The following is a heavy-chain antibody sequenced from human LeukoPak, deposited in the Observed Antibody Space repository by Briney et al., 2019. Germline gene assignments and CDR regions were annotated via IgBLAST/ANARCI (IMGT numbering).Heavy chain of an antibody. V-gene: IGHV5-51*01. CDR1: GYSFTSYW. Sequence: GESLKICCKGSGYSFTSYWIAWVRQMPGKGLEWMGIIYPGDSDTRYSPSFQGQVTISADKSISTAYLQWSSLKASDTAMYYCARQGWAKGYGDEYYYYMDVWGKGTTVTVSS. J-gene: IGHJ6*03. CDR2: IYPGDSDT. D-gene: IGHD4-17*01. CDR3: ARQGWAKGYGDEYYYYMDV.